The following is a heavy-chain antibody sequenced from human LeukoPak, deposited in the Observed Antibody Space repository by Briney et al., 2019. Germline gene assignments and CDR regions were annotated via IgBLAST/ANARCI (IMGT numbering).Heavy chain of an antibody. V-gene: IGHV3-30*04. CDR3: AREWQLGSFDY. D-gene: IGHD6-6*01. CDR1: GFTFSSYA. CDR2: ISYDGSNK. J-gene: IGHJ4*02. Sequence: GGSLRLSCAASGFTFSSYAMHWVRQAPGKGLEWVAVISYDGSNKYYADSVKGRFTISRDNSKNTLYLQMNILRAEDTAVYYCAREWQLGSFDYWGQGTLVTVSS.